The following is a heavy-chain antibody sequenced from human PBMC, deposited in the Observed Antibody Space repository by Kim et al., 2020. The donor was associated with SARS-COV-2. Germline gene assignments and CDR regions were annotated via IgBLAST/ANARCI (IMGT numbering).Heavy chain of an antibody. CDR3: AKSLSIVVVPAAIDAFDI. D-gene: IGHD2-2*01. V-gene: IGHV3-43*02. J-gene: IGHJ3*02. CDR1: GFTFDDYA. CDR2: ISGDGGST. Sequence: GGSLRLSCAASGFTFDDYAMHWVRQAPGKGLEWVALISGDGGSTYYADSVKGRFTISRDNSKNSLYLQMNSLRTEDTALYYCAKSLSIVVVPAAIDAFDIWGPGNMGTVPS.